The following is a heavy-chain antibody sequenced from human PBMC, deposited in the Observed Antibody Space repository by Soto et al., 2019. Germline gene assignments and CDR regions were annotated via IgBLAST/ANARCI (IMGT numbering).Heavy chain of an antibody. D-gene: IGHD3-22*01. V-gene: IGHV4-31*03. J-gene: IGHJ3*02. Sequence: QVQLQESGPGLVKPSQTLSLTCTVSGGSISSGGYYWSWIRQHPGKGLEWIGYIYYSGSTYYNPSLTSRVTISVDTSKNQCSLKLSSVTAADTAVYYCARDRTYYYDSTGPRAFDIGGQGTMVTVSS. CDR2: IYYSGST. CDR1: GGSISSGGYY. CDR3: ARDRTYYYDSTGPRAFDI.